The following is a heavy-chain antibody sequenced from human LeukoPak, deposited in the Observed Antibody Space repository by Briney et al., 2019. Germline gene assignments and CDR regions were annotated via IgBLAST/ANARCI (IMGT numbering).Heavy chain of an antibody. CDR1: GFTFSSYS. Sequence: GGPLRLSCAASGFTFSSYSMNWVRQAPGKGLEWVSSISSSSSYIYYADSVKGRFTISRDNAKNSLYLQMNSLRAEDTAVYYCARILHSSSWKDFDYWGQGTLVTVSS. J-gene: IGHJ4*02. D-gene: IGHD6-13*01. CDR3: ARILHSSSWKDFDY. V-gene: IGHV3-21*01. CDR2: ISSSSSYI.